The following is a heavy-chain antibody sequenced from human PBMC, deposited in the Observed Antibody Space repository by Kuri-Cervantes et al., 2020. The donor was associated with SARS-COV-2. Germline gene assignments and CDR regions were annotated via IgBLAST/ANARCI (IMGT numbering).Heavy chain of an antibody. V-gene: IGHV4-34*01. CDR2: INRSGST. CDR3: ERDDPLYDFWSGYSHGLGMDV. Sequence: SQTLALLCAFWGESFRLYDWSWIRHPPGKGLEWIGEINRSGSTNYNPSLKSRVTISVDTAKNQFSLKLRSVTAADTAVYYCERDDPLYDFWSGYSHGLGMDVWGQGTTVTVSS. D-gene: IGHD3-3*01. CDR1: GESFRLYD. J-gene: IGHJ6*02.